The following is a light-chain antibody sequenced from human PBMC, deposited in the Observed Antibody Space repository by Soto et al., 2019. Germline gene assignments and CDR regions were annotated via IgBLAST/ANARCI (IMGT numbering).Light chain of an antibody. CDR1: QSVSIN. Sequence: EVVLTQSPATLSVSPGERATLSCRASQSVSINLAWYQQKPGQAPRLLIYGASTRATGLPARFSGSGSGTEFTLTISSLQSADFAVYYCQQYNNWPLTFGGGTKVDIK. J-gene: IGKJ4*01. V-gene: IGKV3-15*01. CDR3: QQYNNWPLT. CDR2: GAS.